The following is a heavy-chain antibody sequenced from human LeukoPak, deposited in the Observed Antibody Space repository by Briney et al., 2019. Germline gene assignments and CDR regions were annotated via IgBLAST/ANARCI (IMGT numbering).Heavy chain of an antibody. D-gene: IGHD5-12*01. V-gene: IGHV4-59*08. J-gene: IGHJ3*02. CDR2: IYYSGST. CDR3: ARGGYGFRGHLPDAFDI. Sequence: PSETLSLTCTVSGGSISSYYWSWIRQPPGKGLEWIGYIYYSGSTNYNPSLKSRVTISVDTSKNQFSLKLSSVTAADTAVYYCARGGYGFRGHLPDAFDIWGQGTMVTVSS. CDR1: GGSISSYY.